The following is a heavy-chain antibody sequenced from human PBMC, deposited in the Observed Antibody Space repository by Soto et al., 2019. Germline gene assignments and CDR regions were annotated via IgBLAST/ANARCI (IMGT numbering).Heavy chain of an antibody. V-gene: IGHV3-74*01. J-gene: IGHJ4*02. CDR2: INPDGSTT. CDR3: ASVGAGDYHFLY. CDR1: EFTFSAYW. D-gene: IGHD1-26*01. Sequence: GGSLRLSCAASEFTFSAYWMHWVRQAPGKGLVWVSRINPDGSTTSYADSVKGRFTISRDNAKNTVYLQVNSLRDEDTAVYYCASVGAGDYHFLYWGEGTLVTSPQ.